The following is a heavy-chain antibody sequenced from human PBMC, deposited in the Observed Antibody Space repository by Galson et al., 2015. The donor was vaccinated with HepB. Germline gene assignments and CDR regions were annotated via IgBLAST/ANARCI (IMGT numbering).Heavy chain of an antibody. Sequence: SLRLSCAGSGFTLSGSAMRWVRQTSGKGLEWIGRIGSKANNYATAYKASVKGRFTISRDDSKNTAYLQMNSLRTEDTAVYYCTRLGDLSGYGSSWGQGTLVTVSS. J-gene: IGHJ4*02. CDR2: IGSKANNYAT. CDR1: GFTLSGSA. V-gene: IGHV3-73*01. CDR3: TRLGDLSGYGSS. D-gene: IGHD3-22*01.